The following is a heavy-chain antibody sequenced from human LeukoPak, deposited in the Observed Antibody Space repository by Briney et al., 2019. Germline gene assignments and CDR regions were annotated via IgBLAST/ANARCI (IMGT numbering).Heavy chain of an antibody. CDR2: ISWDGGST. Sequence: GGSLRLSCAASGFTFDDYAMHWVRQAPGKGLEWVSLISWDGGSTYYADSVKGRFTISRDNSKNSLYLQMNSLRAEDTAVYYCAKDPSYYYDSSGFYYYYYYMDVWGKGTTVTISS. J-gene: IGHJ6*03. V-gene: IGHV3-43D*03. D-gene: IGHD3-22*01. CDR3: AKDPSYYYDSSGFYYYYYYMDV. CDR1: GFTFDDYA.